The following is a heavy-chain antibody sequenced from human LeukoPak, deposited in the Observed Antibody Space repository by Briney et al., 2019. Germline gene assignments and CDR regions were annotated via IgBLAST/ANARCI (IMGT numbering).Heavy chain of an antibody. CDR1: GFTFSNYW. D-gene: IGHD3-3*01. J-gene: IGHJ4*02. V-gene: IGHV3-74*01. CDR2: INSDGSIT. CDR3: ARGGVDY. Sequence: GGSLRLSGAASGFTFSNYWMHWVRQAPGKGLVWVSRINSDGSITTYADSVKGRFTISRDSAKNTVYLQMNSLRAEDAAVYYCARGGVDYWGQGTLVTVSS.